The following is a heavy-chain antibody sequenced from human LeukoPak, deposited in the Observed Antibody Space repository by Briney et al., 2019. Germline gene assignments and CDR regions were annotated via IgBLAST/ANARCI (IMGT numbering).Heavy chain of an antibody. D-gene: IGHD1-26*01. Sequence: TSETLSLTCTVSGGSISSYYWSWIRQPPGKGLEWIGYIYYSGSTNYNPSLKSRVTISVDTSKNQFSLKLSSVTAADTAVYYCARQNVKRSYPFDPWGQGTLVTVSS. CDR1: GGSISSYY. V-gene: IGHV4-59*01. CDR3: ARQNVKRSYPFDP. J-gene: IGHJ5*02. CDR2: IYYSGST.